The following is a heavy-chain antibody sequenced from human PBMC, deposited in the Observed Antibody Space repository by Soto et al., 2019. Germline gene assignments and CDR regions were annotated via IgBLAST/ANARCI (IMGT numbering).Heavy chain of an antibody. CDR3: VRGGNAAGAFDI. CDR1: GFTFSHYG. J-gene: IGHJ3*02. V-gene: IGHV3-33*01. CDR2: IWDDGNKK. D-gene: IGHD3-16*01. Sequence: QVQLVESGGDVVQPGRSLRLSCAASGFTFSHYGLHWVRQTPGKGLEWVAVIWDDGNKKFYADSVKGRFIISRDNSENMLYLQMNSLRAEDTAVYFCVRGGNAAGAFDIWGQGTMVTVFS.